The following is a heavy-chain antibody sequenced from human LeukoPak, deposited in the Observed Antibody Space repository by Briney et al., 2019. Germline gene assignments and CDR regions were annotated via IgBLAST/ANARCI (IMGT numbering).Heavy chain of an antibody. J-gene: IGHJ5*02. CDR3: ARGLGYCSGGSCFHWFDP. D-gene: IGHD2-15*01. CDR1: GGAISSSDW. V-gene: IGHV4-4*02. Sequence: SETLSLTCAVSGGAISSSDWWSWVRQPPGKGLEWIGEIYHSGSTNYNPSLKSRVTISVDTSKNQFSLKLSSVTAAGTAAYYCARGLGYCSGGSCFHWFDPWGQGTLVTVSS. CDR2: IYHSGST.